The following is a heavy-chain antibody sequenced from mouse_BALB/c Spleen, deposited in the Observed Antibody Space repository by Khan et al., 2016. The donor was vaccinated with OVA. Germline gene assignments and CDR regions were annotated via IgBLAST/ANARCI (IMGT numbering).Heavy chain of an antibody. V-gene: IGHV1-7*01. J-gene: IGHJ3*01. D-gene: IGHD2-13*01. Sequence: QVQLQQSGAELVKPGASVKLSCKASGYTFTSYSIHWIKQRPGQGLEWIGYIDPRNGYTHYNQKFKDKATLTTDKSSTTAYLQLSSLPSEDSAVYTCERDSDYLRNYGWIDYWGQGTLVTVSA. CDR3: ERDSDYLRNYGWIDY. CDR1: GYTFTSYS. CDR2: IDPRNGYT.